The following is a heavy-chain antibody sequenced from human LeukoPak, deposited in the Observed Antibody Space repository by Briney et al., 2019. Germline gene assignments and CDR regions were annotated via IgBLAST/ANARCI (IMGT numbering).Heavy chain of an antibody. CDR1: GFTFSSYW. V-gene: IGHV3-7*01. CDR2: IKEDGSAK. J-gene: IGHJ4*02. D-gene: IGHD2-21*01. Sequence: GGSLRLSCAASGFTFSSYWMSWVRQAPGKGLEWVANIKEDGSAKYYVDPVKGRFTISRDNAKNSLYLQMNSLRAEDTAVYYCAREDPVAILSHWGQGTLVTVSS. CDR3: AREDPVAILSH.